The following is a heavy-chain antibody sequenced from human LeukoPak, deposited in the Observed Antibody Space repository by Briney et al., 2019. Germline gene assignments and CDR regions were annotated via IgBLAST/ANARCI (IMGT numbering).Heavy chain of an antibody. CDR1: GYTFTGYY. D-gene: IGHD4-23*01. CDR2: INPNSGGT. CDR3: ARDRVNEPFDY. V-gene: IGHV1-2*02. Sequence: ASVTVSCKASGYTFTGYYMHWVRQAPGQGLEWMGWINPNSGGTNYAQKFQGRVTMTRDTSISTAYMELSRLRSDDTAVYYCARDRVNEPFDYWGQGTLVAVSS. J-gene: IGHJ4*02.